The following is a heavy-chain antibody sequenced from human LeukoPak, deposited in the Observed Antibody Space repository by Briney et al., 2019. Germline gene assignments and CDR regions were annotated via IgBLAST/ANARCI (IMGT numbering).Heavy chain of an antibody. CDR3: ARRPYCSSTSCYYGRYVSFDY. J-gene: IGHJ4*02. CDR2: IYPGDSDT. Sequence: GESLKTSCKGSGYSFTSYWIGWVRQMPGKGLEWMGIIYPGDSDTRYSPSFQGQVTISADKSIRTAYLQGSSLKASDTAMYYCARRPYCSSTSCYYGRYVSFDYWGQGTLVTVSS. CDR1: GYSFTSYW. D-gene: IGHD2-2*01. V-gene: IGHV5-51*01.